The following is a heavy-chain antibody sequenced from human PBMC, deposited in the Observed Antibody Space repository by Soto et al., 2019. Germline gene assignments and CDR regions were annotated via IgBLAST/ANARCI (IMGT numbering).Heavy chain of an antibody. D-gene: IGHD4-17*01. CDR3: GRVPLDGNYANGVDV. CDR2: IKFDASEK. V-gene: IGHV3-7*05. J-gene: IGHJ6*02. Sequence: GGSLRLSCAASGFTFGTYWMSWVRQAPGKGLEWLATIKFDASEKKYVDSVKGRFTVSRDNAKNSLFLQMNSLRADDTAVYYCGRVPLDGNYANGVDVWGQGTTVTVSS. CDR1: GFTFGTYW.